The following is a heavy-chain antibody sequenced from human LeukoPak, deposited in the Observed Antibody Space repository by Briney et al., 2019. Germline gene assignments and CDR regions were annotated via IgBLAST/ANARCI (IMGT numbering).Heavy chain of an antibody. CDR2: IYSGGST. V-gene: IGHV3-53*01. CDR1: GFTVSSNF. CDR3: ARGAGVGYCSGGSCPLGDAFDI. Sequence: PGGSLRLSCAASGFTVSSNFMSWVRQAPGKGLEWVSVIYSGGSTYYADSVKGLFTISRDNSKNTLYLQMNSLRAEDTAVYYCARGAGVGYCSGGSCPLGDAFDIWGQGTMVTVSS. D-gene: IGHD2-15*01. J-gene: IGHJ3*02.